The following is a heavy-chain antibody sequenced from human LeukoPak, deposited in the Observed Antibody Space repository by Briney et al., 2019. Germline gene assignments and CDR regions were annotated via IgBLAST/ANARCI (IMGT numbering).Heavy chain of an antibody. CDR3: ARGDDSGYYDYFDY. CDR1: GFTFSSYA. Sequence: GGSLRLSCAASGFTFSSYAMHWVRQAPGKGLKWVAVISYDGSNKYYADSVKGRFTISRDFSKNTVFLHMNSLRAEDTAMYYCARGDDSGYYDYFDYWGQGALVTVSS. J-gene: IGHJ4*02. V-gene: IGHV3-30*14. CDR2: ISYDGSNK. D-gene: IGHD3-22*01.